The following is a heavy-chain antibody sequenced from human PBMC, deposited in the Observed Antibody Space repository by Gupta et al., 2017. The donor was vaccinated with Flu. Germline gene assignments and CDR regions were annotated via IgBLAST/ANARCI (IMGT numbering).Heavy chain of an antibody. CDR1: GFIFTTAL. D-gene: IGHD6-6*01. CDR2: IKSKADGGTI. V-gene: IGHV3-15*01. J-gene: IGHJ4*02. CDR3: TTDGGMAIRPMFDY. Sequence: EVLLLESGGDLVKPGGSLRLSCAASGFIFTTALSAWVRQAPGKGLEWVGQIKSKADGGTIDYAAPGKGRFIIARDESKNTVYLKMNSRKTEDTSVYSCTTDGGMAIRPMFDYWGQGALVTVSA.